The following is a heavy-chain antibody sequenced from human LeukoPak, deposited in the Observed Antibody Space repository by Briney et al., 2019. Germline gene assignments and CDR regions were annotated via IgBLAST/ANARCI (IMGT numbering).Heavy chain of an antibody. D-gene: IGHD3-22*01. CDR1: GFTFSSYS. V-gene: IGHV3-21*01. CDR2: FSTSSSYI. J-gene: IGHJ4*02. CDR3: ASHYYDSSGYPGDY. Sequence: GGSLRLSCAASGFTFSSYSMNWVRQAPGKGLEWVSSFSTSSSYIYYADSVKGRFTISRDNAKNSLYLQMNSLRAEDTAVYYCASHYYDSSGYPGDYWGQGTLVTVSS.